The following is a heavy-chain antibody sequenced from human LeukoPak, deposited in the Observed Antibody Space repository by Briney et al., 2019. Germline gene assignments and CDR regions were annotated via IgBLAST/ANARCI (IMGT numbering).Heavy chain of an antibody. D-gene: IGHD3-10*02. Sequence: GGSLRLPCAASGFTFSSYEMNWVRQAPGKGLEWVSYISSSGSTIYYADSVKGRFTISRDNAKNSLYLQMNSLTAEDTAVYYCAELGITMIGGVWGKGTTVTISS. CDR2: ISSSGSTI. CDR3: AELGITMIGGV. CDR1: GFTFSSYE. V-gene: IGHV3-48*03. J-gene: IGHJ6*04.